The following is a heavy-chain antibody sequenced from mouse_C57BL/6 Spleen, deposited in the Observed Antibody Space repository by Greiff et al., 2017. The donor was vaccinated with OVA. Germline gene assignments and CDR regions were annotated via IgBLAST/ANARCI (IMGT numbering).Heavy chain of an antibody. Sequence: QVQLQQPGAELVMPGASVKLSCTASGYTFTSYWMHWVKQRPGQGLEWIGEIDPSDSYTNYNQKVKGKFTLTVDKSSSTAYMQLSSLTSEDSAVYYSARNSNYAGAMDDWGKGTSVTVSS. J-gene: IGHJ4*01. CDR3: ARNSNYAGAMDD. CDR2: IDPSDSYT. V-gene: IGHV1-69*01. CDR1: GYTFTSYW. D-gene: IGHD2-5*01.